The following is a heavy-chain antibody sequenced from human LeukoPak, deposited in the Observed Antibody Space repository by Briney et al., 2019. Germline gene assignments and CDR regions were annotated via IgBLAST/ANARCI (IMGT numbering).Heavy chain of an antibody. CDR1: GFTFSSYG. Sequence: PGGSLRLSCAASGFTFSSYGMHWVRQAPGKGLEWVAFIRYDGSNKYYADSVKGRFTISRDNSKNTLYLQMNSLRAEDTAVYYCAKEGFLRVATNYYYYMDVWGKGTTVTISS. CDR2: IRYDGSNK. J-gene: IGHJ6*03. D-gene: IGHD5-12*01. CDR3: AKEGFLRVATNYYYYMDV. V-gene: IGHV3-30*02.